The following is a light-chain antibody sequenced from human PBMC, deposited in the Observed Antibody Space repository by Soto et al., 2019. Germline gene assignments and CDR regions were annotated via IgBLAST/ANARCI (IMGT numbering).Light chain of an antibody. CDR1: SSNIGSET. Sequence: QSVLTQPPSASGTPGQRVTISCSGSSSNIGSETVNWYQQLPGTAPTLLIYSDNQRPSGVPDRFSGSKSGTSASLAISGLQSEDEADYYCAAWDDSLNGWVFGGGTKVTVL. V-gene: IGLV1-44*01. J-gene: IGLJ3*02. CDR3: AAWDDSLNGWV. CDR2: SDN.